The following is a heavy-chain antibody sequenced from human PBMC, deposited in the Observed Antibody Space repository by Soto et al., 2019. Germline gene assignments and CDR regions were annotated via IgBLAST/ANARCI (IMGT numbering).Heavy chain of an antibody. D-gene: IGHD5-18*01. CDR3: ARGGYRYGHTTYYYYGMDV. J-gene: IGHJ6*02. Sequence: ETLSLTCTVSGGSISSYYWSWIRQPPGKGLEWIGYIYYSGSTNYNPSLKSRVTISVDTSKNQFSLKLSSVTAADTAVYYCARGGYRYGHTTYYYYGMDVWGQGTTVTVYS. V-gene: IGHV4-59*01. CDR1: GGSISSYY. CDR2: IYYSGST.